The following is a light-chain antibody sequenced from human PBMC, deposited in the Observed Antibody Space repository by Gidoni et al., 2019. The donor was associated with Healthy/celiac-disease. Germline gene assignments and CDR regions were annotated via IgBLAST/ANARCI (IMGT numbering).Light chain of an antibody. CDR1: QSVSSN. V-gene: IGKV3-15*01. CDR3: QQYNNWPGT. CDR2: VAS. Sequence: EIVMTQSPATLSVSPGERATLSCRASQSVSSNLAWYQQTPGQAPRLLIYVASTRATGIPARFRGSGSGPEFTLTISSLQSEDFAVYYCQQYNNWPGTFGQGTKLEIK. J-gene: IGKJ2*02.